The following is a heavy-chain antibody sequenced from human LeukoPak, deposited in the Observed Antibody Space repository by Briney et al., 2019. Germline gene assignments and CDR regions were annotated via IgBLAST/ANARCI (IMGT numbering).Heavy chain of an antibody. D-gene: IGHD1-26*01. J-gene: IGHJ4*02. CDR1: GFTLSDYG. CDR3: AKDGGATKSGED. Sequence: GGSLRLSCAASGFTLSDYGIHWVRQAPGKGLEWVAFIRYDGSYKSYADSVKGRFAISRDISKNTLYLQMNSLRAEDTAVYYCAKDGGATKSGEDWGQGTLVTVSS. CDR2: IRYDGSYK. V-gene: IGHV3-30*02.